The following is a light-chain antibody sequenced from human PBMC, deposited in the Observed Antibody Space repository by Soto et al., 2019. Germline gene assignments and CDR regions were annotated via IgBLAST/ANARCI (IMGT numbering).Light chain of an antibody. V-gene: IGKV1-5*01. CDR3: QQYNSYPLT. CDR1: HSISSW. CDR2: DAS. Sequence: IQMTQSPSTLSASVGDRVTITCRASHSISSWLASYQQKPGQAPKLLIYDASNLESGAPARFSGSGSGTEFTLTISSLQPDEFATYYCQQYNSYPLTFGEGTKLDI. J-gene: IGKJ4*01.